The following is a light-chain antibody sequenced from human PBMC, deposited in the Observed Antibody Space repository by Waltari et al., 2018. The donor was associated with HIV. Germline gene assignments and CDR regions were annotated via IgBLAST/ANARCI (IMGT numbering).Light chain of an antibody. J-gene: IGLJ3*02. CDR3: SSYTSSSWV. CDR2: DVT. Sequence: QSALTQPASVSGSPGQSITIPCTGISSDVDYYNYDCWYQQHPGKAPKLMIYDVTHRPSGVSNRFSGSKSGNTASLTISGLQAEDEADYYCSSYTSSSWVFGGGTKLTVL. V-gene: IGLV2-14*03. CDR1: SSDVDYYNY.